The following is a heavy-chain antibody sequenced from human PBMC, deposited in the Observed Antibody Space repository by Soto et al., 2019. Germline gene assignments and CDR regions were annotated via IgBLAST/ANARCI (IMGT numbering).Heavy chain of an antibody. CDR1: GFTFSSYA. J-gene: IGHJ6*02. CDR2: ISYDGSNK. CDR3: ASGGYGYSSYYYYGMDV. Sequence: QVQLVESGGGVVQPGRSLRLSCAASGFTFSSYAMHWVRQARGKGLEWVAVISYDGSNKYYADSVKGRFTISRDNSKNTLYLQMNSLRAEDTAVYYCASGGYGYSSYYYYGMDVWGQGTTVTVSS. V-gene: IGHV3-30-3*01. D-gene: IGHD5-18*01.